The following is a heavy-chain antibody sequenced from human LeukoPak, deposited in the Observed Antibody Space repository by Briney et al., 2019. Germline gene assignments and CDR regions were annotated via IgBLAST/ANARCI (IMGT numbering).Heavy chain of an antibody. J-gene: IGHJ4*02. V-gene: IGHV3-21*01. CDR1: GFTFSSYE. CDR2: ISSGSSYI. CDR3: ARDDYSSGEINY. Sequence: GGSLRLSCAASGFTFSSYEMNWVRQAPGKGLEWVSSISSGSSYIYYVDSVKGRFTISRDNSKNSLYLQMNSLRAEDTAVYYCARDDYSSGEINYWGQGTLVTVSS. D-gene: IGHD6-19*01.